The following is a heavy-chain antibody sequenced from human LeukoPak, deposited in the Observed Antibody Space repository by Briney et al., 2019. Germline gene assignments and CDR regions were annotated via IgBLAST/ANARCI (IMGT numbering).Heavy chain of an antibody. CDR3: AKGYDYGGNSGSLVY. J-gene: IGHJ4*02. D-gene: IGHD4-23*01. Sequence: PGGSLRLSCAASGFTFSSYWMSWVRQAPGKGLEWVANIKQDGSEKYYVDSVKGRFTISRDNAKNSLYLQMNSLRAEDTAVYYCAKGYDYGGNSGSLVYWGQGTLVTVSS. CDR2: IKQDGSEK. CDR1: GFTFSSYW. V-gene: IGHV3-7*03.